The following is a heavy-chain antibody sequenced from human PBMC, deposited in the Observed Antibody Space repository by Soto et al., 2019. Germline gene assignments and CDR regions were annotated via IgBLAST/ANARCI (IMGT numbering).Heavy chain of an antibody. D-gene: IGHD6-19*01. CDR2: ISGSGGST. CDR1: GFTFSSYA. CDR3: ARSLGYSSGLSWFDP. V-gene: IGHV3-23*01. J-gene: IGHJ5*02. Sequence: GGSLRLSCAASGFTFSSYAMSWVRQAPGKGLEWVSAISGSGGSTYYADSVKGRFTISRDNAKNTLYLQMNSLRAEDTAVYYCARSLGYSSGLSWFDPWGQGTLVTVSS.